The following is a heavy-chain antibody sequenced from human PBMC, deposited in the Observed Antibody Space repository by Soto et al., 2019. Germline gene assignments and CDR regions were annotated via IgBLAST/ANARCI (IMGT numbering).Heavy chain of an antibody. J-gene: IGHJ4*02. CDR1: GFTFSSYS. V-gene: IGHV3-7*05. CDR3: ARAGN. CDR2: INQVGTEK. Sequence: GGSLRLSCAASGFTFSSYSMSWVRQAPGKGLEWVANINQVGTEKYYVDSVKGRFTISRDNAKNSVYLQMNSLRAEDTAVYYCARAGNWGQGTLVTVSS.